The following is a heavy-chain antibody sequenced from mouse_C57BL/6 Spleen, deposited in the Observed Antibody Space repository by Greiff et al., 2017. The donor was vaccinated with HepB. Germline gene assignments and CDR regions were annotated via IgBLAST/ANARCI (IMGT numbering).Heavy chain of an antibody. Sequence: VQLQQPGAELVKPGASVKMSCKASGYTFTSYWITWVKQRPGQGLEWIGDIYPGSGSTNYNEKFKSKATLTVDTSSSTAYMQLSSLTSEDSAVYYCARLLPYYYGSSYDYAMDYWGQGTSVTVSS. D-gene: IGHD1-1*01. CDR1: GYTFTSYW. CDR3: ARLLPYYYGSSYDYAMDY. V-gene: IGHV1-55*01. J-gene: IGHJ4*01. CDR2: IYPGSGST.